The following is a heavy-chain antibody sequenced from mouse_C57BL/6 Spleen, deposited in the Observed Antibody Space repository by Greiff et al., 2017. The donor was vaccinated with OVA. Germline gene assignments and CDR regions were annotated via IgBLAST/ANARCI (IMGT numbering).Heavy chain of an antibody. D-gene: IGHD1-1*02. CDR3: ARGGVARYFDY. CDR2: IDPSDSYT. V-gene: IGHV1-69*01. J-gene: IGHJ2*01. CDR1: GYTFTSYW. Sequence: QVQLQQPGAELVMPGASVKLSCKASGYTFTSYWMHWVKQRPGQGLEWIGEIDPSDSYTKYNQKFKGKSTLTVDKSSSTAYMQLSSLTSEDSAVYYCARGGVARYFDYWGQGTTLTVSS.